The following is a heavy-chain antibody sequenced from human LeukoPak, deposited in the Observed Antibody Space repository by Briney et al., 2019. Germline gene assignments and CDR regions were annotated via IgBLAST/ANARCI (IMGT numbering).Heavy chain of an antibody. D-gene: IGHD6-13*01. CDR2: IRSKAYGGTT. Sequence: GGSLRLSCAASGFTFSSYAMHWVRQAPGKGLEWVGFIRSKAYGGTTEYAASVKGRFTISRDDSKSIAYLQMNSLKTEDTAVYYCTSDRPRIAAAGPFDYWGQGTLVTVSS. V-gene: IGHV3-49*04. CDR3: TSDRPRIAAAGPFDY. CDR1: GFTFSSYA. J-gene: IGHJ4*02.